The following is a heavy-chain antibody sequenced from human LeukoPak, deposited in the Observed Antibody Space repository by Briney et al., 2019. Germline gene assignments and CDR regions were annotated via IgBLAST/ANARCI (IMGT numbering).Heavy chain of an antibody. CDR3: ARSIAARPGLNWFDP. D-gene: IGHD6-6*01. CDR1: GYTFTSYD. Sequence: ASVKVSCKASGYTFTSYDISWVRQATGQGLEWMGWMNPNSGNTGYAQKFQGRVTMTRNTSISTAYMELSSLRSEDTAVYYCARSIAARPGLNWFDPWGQGTLVTVSS. CDR2: MNPNSGNT. V-gene: IGHV1-8*02. J-gene: IGHJ5*02.